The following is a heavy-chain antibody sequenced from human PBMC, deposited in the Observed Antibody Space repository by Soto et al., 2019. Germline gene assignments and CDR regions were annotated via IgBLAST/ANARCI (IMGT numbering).Heavy chain of an antibody. CDR2: IYHSGST. D-gene: IGHD4-17*01. V-gene: IGHV4-30-2*01. CDR1: GGSISSGGYS. CDR3: ARGPVYDYGDYGVDY. J-gene: IGHJ4*02. Sequence: LSLTCAVSGGSISSGGYSWSWIRQPPGKGLEWIGYIYHSGSTYYNPSLKSRVTISVDRSKNQFSLKLSSVTAADTAVYYCARGPVYDYGDYGVDYWGQGTLVTVSS.